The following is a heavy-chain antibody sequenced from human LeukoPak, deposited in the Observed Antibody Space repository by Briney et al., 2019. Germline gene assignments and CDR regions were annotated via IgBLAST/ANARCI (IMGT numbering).Heavy chain of an antibody. Sequence: GESLRLSCTGSGYSFTSYWMGWVRQRPGKGLEWMGIIYPGESDTRYSPSLQGQVTISADNTISTAYLQWSSLKASDTAMYYCARFGEGYCSSTSCYWNYYYYYMDVWGKGTTVTVSS. CDR2: IYPGESDT. D-gene: IGHD2-2*01. V-gene: IGHV5-51*03. J-gene: IGHJ6*03. CDR3: ARFGEGYCSSTSCYWNYYYYYMDV. CDR1: GYSFTSYW.